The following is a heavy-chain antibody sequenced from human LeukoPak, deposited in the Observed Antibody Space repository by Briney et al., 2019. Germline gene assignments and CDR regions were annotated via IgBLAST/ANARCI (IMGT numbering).Heavy chain of an antibody. CDR2: VYYSGNT. CDR1: GGSISGTSYY. J-gene: IGHJ5*02. Sequence: SETLSLTCSVSGGSISGTSYYWGWMRQPPGKGLEWIGSVYYSGNTYYIPSLTSRVTISVDTSKNQFSLRLISVTAADTAVYYCARHVGTSGWYMWFDPWGQGTLVTASS. D-gene: IGHD6-19*01. V-gene: IGHV4-39*01. CDR3: ARHVGTSGWYMWFDP.